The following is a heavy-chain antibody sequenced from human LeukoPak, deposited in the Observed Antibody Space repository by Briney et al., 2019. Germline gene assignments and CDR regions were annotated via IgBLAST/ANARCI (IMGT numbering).Heavy chain of an antibody. Sequence: GGTLRLSCAASGFTFSRYVMTWVPEAPGKGLEWGSGISSSSDNTYYADSVKGRFTISRDNFKNRLYLQMNSLRAEDAAVYYCAKNYGSGSSVKYYYYMDVWGKGTTVTVSS. V-gene: IGHV3-23*01. CDR3: AKNYGSGSSVKYYYYMDV. CDR1: GFTFSRYV. J-gene: IGHJ6*03. CDR2: ISSSSDNT. D-gene: IGHD3-10*01.